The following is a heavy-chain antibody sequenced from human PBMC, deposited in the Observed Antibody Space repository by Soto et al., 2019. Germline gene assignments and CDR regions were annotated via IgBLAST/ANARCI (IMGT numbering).Heavy chain of an antibody. D-gene: IGHD2-15*01. CDR1: GFSISSYY. Sequence: PSETLSLTCTVSGFSISSYYWSWIRQPPGKGLEWMGYIYYSGSTNYNPSLMSGDTISSDTTKNQLSLKLSSVTAADTAVYYCARTSGGSFNWYEPWGQGTPVTVS. CDR3: ARTSGGSFNWYEP. V-gene: IGHV4-59*08. CDR2: IYYSGST. J-gene: IGHJ5*02.